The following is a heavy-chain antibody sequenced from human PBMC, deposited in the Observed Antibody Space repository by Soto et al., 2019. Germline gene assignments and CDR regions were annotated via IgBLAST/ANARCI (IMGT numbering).Heavy chain of an antibody. J-gene: IGHJ6*02. Sequence: PSETLSLTCTVSGGSISSYYWSWTRQPPGKGLEWIGYIYYSGSTNYNPSLKSRVTISVDTSKNQFSLKLSSVTAADTAVYYCARDRYSGSYFNYYYGMDVWGQGTTVTVSS. V-gene: IGHV4-59*01. CDR2: IYYSGST. CDR3: ARDRYSGSYFNYYYGMDV. D-gene: IGHD1-26*01. CDR1: GGSISSYY.